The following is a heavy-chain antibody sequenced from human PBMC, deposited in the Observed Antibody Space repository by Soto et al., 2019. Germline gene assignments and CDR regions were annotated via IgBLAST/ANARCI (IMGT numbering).Heavy chain of an antibody. CDR2: ISGSGGST. CDR1: GFTFSSYA. J-gene: IGHJ4*02. D-gene: IGHD3-3*01. CDR3: ARSSLEWLLLFDF. Sequence: GGSLRLSCAASGFTFSSYAMSWVRQAPGKGLEWVSAISGSGGSTYYADSVKGRFTISRDNSKNTLYLQMNSLRGEDTAVYYCARSSLEWLLLFDFWGQGTQVTVSS. V-gene: IGHV3-23*01.